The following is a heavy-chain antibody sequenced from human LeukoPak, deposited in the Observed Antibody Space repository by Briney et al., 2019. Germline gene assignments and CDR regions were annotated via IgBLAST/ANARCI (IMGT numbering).Heavy chain of an antibody. J-gene: IGHJ4*02. Sequence: SETLSLTCTVSGGSVSSGSHYWSWIRQPPGKGRECIGLFYNSGSTYYNPSLKSRVTISVDTSKNQFSLKLSSVTAADTAVYYCARRSPYYDSSATGNYFDYWGQGTLVTVSS. CDR1: GGSVSSGSHY. V-gene: IGHV4-61*01. D-gene: IGHD3-22*01. CDR3: ARRSPYYDSSATGNYFDY. CDR2: FYNSGST.